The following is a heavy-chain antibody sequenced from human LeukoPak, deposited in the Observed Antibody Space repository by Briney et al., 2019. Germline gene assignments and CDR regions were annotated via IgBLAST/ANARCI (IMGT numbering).Heavy chain of an antibody. CDR3: ATGGGPGWFGELFRGYFFDY. D-gene: IGHD3-10*01. V-gene: IGHV3-48*03. Sequence: GGSLRLSCAASGFTFSNYEINWVRQAPGKGLEWVSYISSSSSTIYYSDSLKGRFTISRDNAKNSLYLQMNSLRAEDTAVYYCATGGGPGWFGELFRGYFFDYWGQGTLVTVSS. CDR2: ISSSSSTI. CDR1: GFTFSNYE. J-gene: IGHJ4*02.